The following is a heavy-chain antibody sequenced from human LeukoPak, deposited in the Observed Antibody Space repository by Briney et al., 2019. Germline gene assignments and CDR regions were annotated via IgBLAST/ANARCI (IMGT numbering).Heavy chain of an antibody. D-gene: IGHD3-9*01. V-gene: IGHV1-8*01. CDR2: MNPNSGNT. CDR1: GYTFTSYD. Sequence: ASVKVSCKASGYTFTSYDINWVRQATGQGLEWMGWMNPNSGNTGYAQKFQGSVTMTRNTSISTAYMELSSLRSEDTAVYYCARGGTLRYFDWLLSYYYYGMDVWGQGTTVTVSS. J-gene: IGHJ6*02. CDR3: ARGGTLRYFDWLLSYYYYGMDV.